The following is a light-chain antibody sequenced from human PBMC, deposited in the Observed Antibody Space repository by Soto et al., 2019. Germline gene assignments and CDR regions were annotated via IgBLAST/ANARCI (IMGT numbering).Light chain of an antibody. CDR3: QQYHNWTLT. V-gene: IGKV3-15*01. CDR1: QRVSSN. Sequence: EVVMTQSRATLSVSPGGTATLSCRASQRVSSNLAWYQQKPGKAPRLLIYGASTRAPGIPARFTGSGSGTEFTLTTRTLPSEDFAVYSCQQYHNWTLTFGPGTKVDIK. J-gene: IGKJ3*01. CDR2: GAS.